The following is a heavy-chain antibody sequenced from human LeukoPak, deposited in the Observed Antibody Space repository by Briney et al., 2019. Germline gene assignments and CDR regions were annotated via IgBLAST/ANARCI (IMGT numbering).Heavy chain of an antibody. V-gene: IGHV3-64D*06. J-gene: IGHJ6*02. Sequence: GGSLRLSCSASGFIFSSYAMYWVRQAPGKGLEYVSAISNNGGTTYYADSVKGRFTISRDNSKNTLYLQMSSLSPEDTAVYYCVRSSGSMDVWGQGTTVTVSS. CDR2: ISNNGGTT. D-gene: IGHD3-10*01. CDR3: VRSSGSMDV. CDR1: GFIFSSYA.